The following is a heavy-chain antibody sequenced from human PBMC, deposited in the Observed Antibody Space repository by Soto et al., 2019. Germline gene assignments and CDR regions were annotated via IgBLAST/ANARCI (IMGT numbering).Heavy chain of an antibody. CDR1: GGDLLSYT. CDR2: IIPILDVA. D-gene: IGHD3-10*01. Sequence: QLVQSGAEVKKPGSSVKVSCKASGGDLLSYTISWVRQAPGQGPEWMGTIIPILDVAKNAQKFQGRVAITADKATGTVYMELRSLRADDTAVYYCAQMWFGELWHGMDVWGQGTRITVSS. CDR3: AQMWFGELWHGMDV. V-gene: IGHV1-69*02. J-gene: IGHJ6*02.